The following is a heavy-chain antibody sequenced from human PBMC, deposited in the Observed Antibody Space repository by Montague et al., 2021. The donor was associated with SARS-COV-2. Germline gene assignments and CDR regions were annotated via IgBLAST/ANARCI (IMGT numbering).Heavy chain of an antibody. J-gene: IGHJ5*02. CDR2: IFYRGNT. D-gene: IGHD6-19*01. V-gene: IGHV4-39*01. Sequence: SETLSLTCTVSGGSINNTSYYWGWIRQPPGKGLEWMGSIFYRGNTHYNASLKSRVTVSVDTPKNQFSLNLTSVTAADTALYYCARLTTSGSIAWGQGTLVTVSS. CDR3: ARLTTSGSIA. CDR1: GGSINNTSYY.